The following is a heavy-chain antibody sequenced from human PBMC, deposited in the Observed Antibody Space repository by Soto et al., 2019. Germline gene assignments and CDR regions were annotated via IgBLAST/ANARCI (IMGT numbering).Heavy chain of an antibody. CDR1: GGTFSSYA. Sequence: GASVKVSCKASGGTFSSYAISWVRLAPGQGLEWMGGIIPIFGTANYAQKFQGRVTITADESTSTAYMELSSLRSEDTAVYYCARIRFDNSGYPSYYYGMDVWGQGTTVTVSS. CDR3: ARIRFDNSGYPSYYYGMDV. D-gene: IGHD5-12*01. J-gene: IGHJ6*02. V-gene: IGHV1-69*13. CDR2: IIPIFGTA.